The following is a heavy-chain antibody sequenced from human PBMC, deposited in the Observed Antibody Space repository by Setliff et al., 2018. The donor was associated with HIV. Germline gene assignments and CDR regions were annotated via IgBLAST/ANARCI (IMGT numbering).Heavy chain of an antibody. V-gene: IGHV4-39*01. CDR3: ARRDGYSYGFYFDY. Sequence: PSETLSLTCSVSGGSVSDSNVYWNWIRQSPGKGLEWIGNIYYSGSTYYNPSLKSRLTISVDTSKNQFSLKLSSVTAADTAVYYCARRDGYSYGFYFDYWGQGTLVTVSS. J-gene: IGHJ4*02. D-gene: IGHD5-18*01. CDR1: GGSVSDSNVY. CDR2: IYYSGST.